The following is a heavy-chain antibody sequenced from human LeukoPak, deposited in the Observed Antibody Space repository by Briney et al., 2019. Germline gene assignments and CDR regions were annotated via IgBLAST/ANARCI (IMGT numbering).Heavy chain of an antibody. Sequence: GASVKVSCKASGYTFTGYYMHWVRQAPGQGLEWMGWINPNSGGTNYAQKFQGRVTMTRDTSISTAYMELSRLRSDDTAVYYCARDLYSGSYRYYYYYYMDVWGKGTTVTVSS. CDR2: INPNSGGT. CDR3: ARDLYSGSYRYYYYYYMDV. CDR1: GYTFTGYY. V-gene: IGHV1-2*02. J-gene: IGHJ6*03. D-gene: IGHD1-26*01.